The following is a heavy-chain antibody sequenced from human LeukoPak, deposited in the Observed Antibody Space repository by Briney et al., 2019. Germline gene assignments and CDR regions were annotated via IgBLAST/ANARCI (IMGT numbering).Heavy chain of an antibody. CDR2: IKEDGSEK. CDR1: GFTFSSYW. J-gene: IGHJ4*02. V-gene: IGHV3-7*05. Sequence: GGSLRLSCAASGFTFSSYWMSWVRQAPGKGLQWVANIKEDGSEKYYVDSVKGRFTISRDNAKNSLYLQMNSLSAEDTAVYYCAKALAVYCDSTSCQHYFDYWGQGTLVTVSA. D-gene: IGHD2-2*01. CDR3: AKALAVYCDSTSCQHYFDY.